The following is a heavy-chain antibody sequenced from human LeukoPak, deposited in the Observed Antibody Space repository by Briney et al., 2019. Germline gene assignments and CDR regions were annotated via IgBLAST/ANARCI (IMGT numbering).Heavy chain of an antibody. J-gene: IGHJ3*02. CDR1: GYTFTSYG. D-gene: IGHD1-1*01. V-gene: IGHV1-18*01. CDR3: AVRRYPDEAFDI. CDR2: ISAYNGNA. Sequence: ASVKVSCKASGYTFTSYGISWVRQAPGQGLEWMGWISAYNGNADYAQKFQGRVTITTDESTSTAYMELSSLRSEDTAVYYCAVRRYPDEAFDIWGQGTMVTVSS.